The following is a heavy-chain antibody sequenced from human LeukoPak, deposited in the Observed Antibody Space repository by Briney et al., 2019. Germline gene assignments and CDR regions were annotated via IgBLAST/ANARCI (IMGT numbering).Heavy chain of an antibody. Sequence: ASVKVSCKASGYSLDNYYMQWVRRVPGQGLEWMGFINFGGHITSYAPKFQGRLSMTTDTSTSTVYMELSSLRSEDTAVYYCARDQERDGYNTPCCAFDIWGQGTMVTVSS. J-gene: IGHJ3*02. CDR3: ARDQERDGYNTPCCAFDI. CDR1: GYSLDNYY. V-gene: IGHV1-46*02. D-gene: IGHD5-24*01. CDR2: INFGGHIT.